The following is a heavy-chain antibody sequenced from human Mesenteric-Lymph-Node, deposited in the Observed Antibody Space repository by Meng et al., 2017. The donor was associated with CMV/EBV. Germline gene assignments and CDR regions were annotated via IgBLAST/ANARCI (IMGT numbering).Heavy chain of an antibody. V-gene: IGHV3-23*01. Sequence: RLSCADSGFTFSDYYMSWIRQAPGKGLEWVSTISGSGDSTYYADSVKGRFTISRDNSRNTLYVHMHSLRVEDTAIYYCAKDYSGSQNWGQGTLVTVSS. J-gene: IGHJ4*02. CDR3: AKDYSGSQN. D-gene: IGHD1-26*01. CDR1: GFTFSDYY. CDR2: ISGSGDST.